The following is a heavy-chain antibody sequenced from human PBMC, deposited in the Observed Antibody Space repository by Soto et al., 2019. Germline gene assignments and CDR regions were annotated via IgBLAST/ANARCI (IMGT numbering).Heavy chain of an antibody. CDR2: ISGGGGNS. CDR3: AKETFDVGWTLDF. Sequence: QLLESGGGLVKPGGSRRLSCAASGFNFGDYTMTWVRQAPGKGLVWISTISGGGGNSYYADVVKGRFTITRDNSKNTLYLQMNSLKGEDTALYFCAKETFDVGWTLDFWGQGTLVTVSS. J-gene: IGHJ4*02. D-gene: IGHD3-9*01. CDR1: GFNFGDYT. V-gene: IGHV3-23*01.